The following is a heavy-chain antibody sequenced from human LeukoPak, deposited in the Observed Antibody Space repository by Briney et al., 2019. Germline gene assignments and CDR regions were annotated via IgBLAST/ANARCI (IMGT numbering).Heavy chain of an antibody. D-gene: IGHD3-16*01. V-gene: IGHV3-48*01. CDR2: ISSSSSTI. CDR1: GFTFSSYS. Sequence: GGSLRLSCAASGFTFSSYSMNWVRQAPGKGLEWVSYISSSSSTIYYADSVKGRFTISRDNAKNSLYLQMNSLRAEDTAVYYCASKGGGPYYYYYMDVWGKGTTVTVSS. CDR3: ASKGGGPYYYYYMDV. J-gene: IGHJ6*03.